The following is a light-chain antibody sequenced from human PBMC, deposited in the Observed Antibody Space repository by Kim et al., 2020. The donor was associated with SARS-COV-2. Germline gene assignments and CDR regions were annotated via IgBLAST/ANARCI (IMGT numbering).Light chain of an antibody. CDR2: DAS. CDR3: QHYTIPPYT. J-gene: IGKJ2*01. Sequence: DIQMTQSPSSLSASIGDRVTITCQASQDISEYLNWYQHKPGEAPKLLIYDASNLQTGVPSRFSGSGFGTDFTLTITRLQPEEFATYYCQHYTIPPYTFGQGTKLEI. CDR1: QDISEY. V-gene: IGKV1-33*01.